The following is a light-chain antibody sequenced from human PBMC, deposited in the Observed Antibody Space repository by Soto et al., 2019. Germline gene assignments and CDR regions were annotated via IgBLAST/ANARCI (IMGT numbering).Light chain of an antibody. CDR1: QSVSSN. V-gene: IGKV3-15*01. CDR3: QQYNNWPPWT. J-gene: IGKJ1*01. CDR2: GAS. Sequence: EIVMTQSPATLSVSPGERATLSCRASQSVSSNLAWYQQKPGQAPRLLIYGASTRATGIPARFSGSGSGTEFTITISSLQSVDFAVYYCQQYNNWPPWTFGQGTKVEIK.